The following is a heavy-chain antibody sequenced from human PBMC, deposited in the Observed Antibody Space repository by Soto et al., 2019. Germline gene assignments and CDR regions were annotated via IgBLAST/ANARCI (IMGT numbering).Heavy chain of an antibody. CDR3: AHKGPEDWPLDY. CDR2: IYWDDSK. Sequence: QITLKESGPTLVRPTQTLTLTCAFSGFSLSTSGVGVGWIRQPPGKALEWLAVIYWDDSKHYSPSLRSRLTITKDNSKNQVVLTMTNMDPMDTGTYYCAHKGPEDWPLDYWGQGTLVTVSS. CDR1: GFSLSTSGVG. D-gene: IGHD3-9*01. V-gene: IGHV2-5*02. J-gene: IGHJ4*02.